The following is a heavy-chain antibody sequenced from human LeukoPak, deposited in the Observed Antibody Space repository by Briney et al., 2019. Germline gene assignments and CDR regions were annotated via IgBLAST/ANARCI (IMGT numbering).Heavy chain of an antibody. CDR2: ISDSGDRT. J-gene: IGHJ4*02. CDR3: AREVGAYDY. CDR1: GFTFSTFG. Sequence: GGSLRLSCEASGFTFSTFGMTGVRQAPGMGLEWVSLISDSGDRTYYADSVRGRFTISRDNSKNRLYLQMNTLRAEDTAIYYCAREVGAYDYWGQGTLVTVSS. V-gene: IGHV3-23*01. D-gene: IGHD1-26*01.